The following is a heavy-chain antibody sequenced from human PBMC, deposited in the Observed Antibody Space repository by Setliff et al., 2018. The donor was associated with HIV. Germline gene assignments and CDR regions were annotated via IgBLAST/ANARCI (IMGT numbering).Heavy chain of an antibody. CDR1: GGSISSRSNY. Sequence: PSETLSLTCTVSGGSISSRSNYWGWIRQPPGKGPEWIGTIYYTGTTYYNPSLQSRVTLSVDTSKNQFSLKLSSVTAADTAFYYCAKPYYDISGYYFYYFDYWGQGTLVTVSS. CDR3: AKPYYDISGYYFYYFDY. D-gene: IGHD3-22*01. J-gene: IGHJ4*02. CDR2: IYYTGTT. V-gene: IGHV4-39*01.